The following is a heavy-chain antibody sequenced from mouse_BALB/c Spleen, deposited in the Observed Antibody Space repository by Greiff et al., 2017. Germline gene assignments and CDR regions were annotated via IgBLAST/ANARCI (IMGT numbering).Heavy chain of an antibody. V-gene: IGHV5-9-4*01. CDR3: ARDHYYGSSYGWYFDV. CDR2: ISSGGSYT. J-gene: IGHJ1*01. CDR1: GFTFSSYA. Sequence: DVMLVESGGGLVKPGGSLKLSCAASGFTFSSYAMSWVRQSPEKRLEWVAEISSGGSYTYYPDTVTGRFTISRDNAKNTLYLEMSSLRSEDTAMYYCARDHYYGSSYGWYFDVWGAGTTVTVSS. D-gene: IGHD1-1*01.